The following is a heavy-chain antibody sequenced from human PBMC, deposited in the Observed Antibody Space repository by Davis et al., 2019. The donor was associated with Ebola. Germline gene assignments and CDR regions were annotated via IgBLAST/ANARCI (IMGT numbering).Heavy chain of an antibody. CDR3: ASGKYGDYPLENAFDI. V-gene: IGHV7-4-1*02. Sequence: AASVKVSCKASGYTFTSYAMNWVRQAPGQGLEWMGWINTNTGNPTYAQGFTGRFVFSLDTSVSTAYLQISSLKAEDTAVYYCASGKYGDYPLENAFDIWGQGTMVTVSS. CDR1: GYTFTSYA. D-gene: IGHD4-17*01. J-gene: IGHJ3*02. CDR2: INTNTGNP.